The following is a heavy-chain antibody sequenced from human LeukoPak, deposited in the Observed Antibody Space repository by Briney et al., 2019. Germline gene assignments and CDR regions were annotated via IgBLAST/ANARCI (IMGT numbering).Heavy chain of an antibody. CDR1: GGSFSGYY. CDR3: ARGRRDLYYDILTTLNWFDP. Sequence: PSETLSLTCAVYGGSFSGYYWSWIRQPPGKGLEWIGEINHSGSTNYNPSLKSRVTISVDTSKNQFSLKLSSVTAADTAVYYCARGRRDLYYDILTTLNWFDPWGQGTLVTVSS. CDR2: INHSGST. D-gene: IGHD3-9*01. J-gene: IGHJ5*02. V-gene: IGHV4-34*01.